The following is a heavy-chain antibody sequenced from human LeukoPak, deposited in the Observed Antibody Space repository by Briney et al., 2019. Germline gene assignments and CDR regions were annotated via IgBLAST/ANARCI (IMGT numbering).Heavy chain of an antibody. V-gene: IGHV4-4*09. Sequence: SETLSLTCTVSGGSISSYYWSWIRQPPGKGLEWVGYIYASGSTNYNASLKSRVTISVDTSKNQFSLKVISVTAADTAVYYCARHSSVVGGGLDPWGQGTLVVVSS. CDR1: GGSISSYY. J-gene: IGHJ5*02. CDR2: IYASGST. D-gene: IGHD2-15*01. CDR3: ARHSSVVGGGLDP.